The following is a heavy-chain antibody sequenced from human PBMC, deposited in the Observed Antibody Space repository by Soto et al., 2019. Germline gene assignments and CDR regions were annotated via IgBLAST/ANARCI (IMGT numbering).Heavy chain of an antibody. J-gene: IGHJ5*01. CDR2: VYYTGST. V-gene: IGHV4-59*01. D-gene: IGHD2-15*01. Sequence: SETLSLTCTVSGGSISSYYWSWIRQAPGKGLEWIGYVYYTGSTNYSPSLKSRVTISVDTSKNQFSLKLSSVTAADTAVYYCARGLYLGYCTPGSCSIDSWGPGTLFTVTS. CDR3: ARGLYLGYCTPGSCSIDS. CDR1: GGSISSYY.